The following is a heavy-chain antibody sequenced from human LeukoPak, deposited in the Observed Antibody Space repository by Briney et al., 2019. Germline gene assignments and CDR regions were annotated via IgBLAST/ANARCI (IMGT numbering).Heavy chain of an antibody. CDR2: ISYDGSNK. CDR3: ARVWSGYYGAFDI. CDR1: GFTFSSYA. V-gene: IGHV3-30-3*01. Sequence: GGSLRLSCAASGFTFSSYAMHWVRQAPGKGLEWVAVISYDGSNKYYADSVKGRFTISRDNSKNTLYLQMNSLRAEDTAVYYCARVWSGYYGAFDIWGRGTMVTVSS. D-gene: IGHD3-3*01. J-gene: IGHJ3*02.